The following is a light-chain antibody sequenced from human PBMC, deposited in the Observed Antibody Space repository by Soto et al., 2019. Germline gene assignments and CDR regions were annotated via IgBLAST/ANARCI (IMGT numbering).Light chain of an antibody. Sequence: SYELTQPPSVSVSPGQTATITCSGDELGYKYASWYQQKPGQSPLLVIYQHNRRPSGIPERFSGSNSGNTATLTISGTQSMDEADYYCQAWDRSPYVVFGGGTKLTVL. CDR3: QAWDRSPYVV. CDR1: ELGYKY. V-gene: IGLV3-1*01. CDR2: QHN. J-gene: IGLJ2*01.